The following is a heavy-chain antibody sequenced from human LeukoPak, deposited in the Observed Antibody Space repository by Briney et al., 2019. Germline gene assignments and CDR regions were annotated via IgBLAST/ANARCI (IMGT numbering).Heavy chain of an antibody. Sequence: RPSETLSLTCTVTGGSISSYYRSWIRQPPGKGLEWIGYIYYSGSTNYNPSLKSRVTISVDTSKNQFSLKLSSVTAADTAVYYCARIKHYTDNWFDPWGQGTLVTVSS. CDR3: ARIKHYTDNWFDP. CDR2: IYYSGST. CDR1: GGSISSYY. J-gene: IGHJ5*02. V-gene: IGHV4-59*01. D-gene: IGHD3-3*01.